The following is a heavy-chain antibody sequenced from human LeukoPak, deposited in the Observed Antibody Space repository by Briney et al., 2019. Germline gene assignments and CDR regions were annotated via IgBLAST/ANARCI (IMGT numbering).Heavy chain of an antibody. J-gene: IGHJ3*02. CDR2: IWYDGSNK. D-gene: IGHD6-13*01. CDR3: AREGDPGYSSSWSPSDAFDI. Sequence: GGSLRLSCAASGFTFSSYGMHWVRQAPGKGLEWVAVIWYDGSNKYYADSVKGRFTISRDNSKNTLYLQMNSLRAEDTAVYYCAREGDPGYSSSWSPSDAFDIWGQGTMVTVSS. CDR1: GFTFSSYG. V-gene: IGHV3-33*01.